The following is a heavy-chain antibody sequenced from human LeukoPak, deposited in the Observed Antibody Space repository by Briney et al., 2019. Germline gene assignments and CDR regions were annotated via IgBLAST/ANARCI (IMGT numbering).Heavy chain of an antibody. D-gene: IGHD1-20*01. CDR1: GGSISSDY. J-gene: IGHJ4*02. CDR3: ASRRYNWNSFDY. Sequence: PSETLSLTCTVSGGSISSDYWTWIRQSPGKGLEWIGYIYDSGSTNYNPPLKSRVTISVDTSKNQFSLKLSSMTTADTAVYYCASRRYNWNSFDYWGQGTLVTVSS. V-gene: IGHV4-59*01. CDR2: IYDSGST.